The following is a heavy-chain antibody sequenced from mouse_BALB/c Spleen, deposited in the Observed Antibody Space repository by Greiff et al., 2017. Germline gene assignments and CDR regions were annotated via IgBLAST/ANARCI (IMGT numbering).Heavy chain of an antibody. J-gene: IGHJ1*01. CDR2: ISSGGSYT. CDR3: TRGSPWYFDV. Sequence: EVQVVESGGGLVKPGGSLKLSCAASGFTFSSYTMSWVRQTPEKRLEWVATISSGGSYTYYPDSVKGRFTISRDNAKNTLYLQMSSLKSEDTAMYHCTRGSPWYFDVWGAGTTVTVSS. V-gene: IGHV5-6-4*01. CDR1: GFTFSSYT.